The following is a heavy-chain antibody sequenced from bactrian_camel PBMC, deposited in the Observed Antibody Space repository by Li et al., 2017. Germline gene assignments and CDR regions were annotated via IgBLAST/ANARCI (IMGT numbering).Heavy chain of an antibody. J-gene: IGHJ4*01. Sequence: HVQLVESGGGSVQAGGSLKLSCAVQHQETRTRCMIGWFRQAPGKERQLVTAIRGIDDFTDTTYVDSVKGRFTISEDKPKNTVYLQMNSLKPEDTAVYYCAAERIGLNSWYRNPCNQDQGTQVTVS. D-gene: IGHD6*01. CDR2: IRGIDDFT. CDR1: ETRTRCM. V-gene: IGHV3-3*01.